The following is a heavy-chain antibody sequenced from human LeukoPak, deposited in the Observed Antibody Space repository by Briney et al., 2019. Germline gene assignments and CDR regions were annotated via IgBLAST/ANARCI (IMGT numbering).Heavy chain of an antibody. CDR3: ASLYYFDSSGYYYGKADI. CDR1: GGSFSGYY. J-gene: IGHJ3*02. CDR2: IYYSGST. D-gene: IGHD3-22*01. Sequence: SETLSLTCAVYGGSFSGYYWSWIRQLPGKGLECIGLIYYSGSTSYNPSLKSRVTISIDTSKNQFALKLSSVTAADTAVYYCASLYYFDSSGYYYGKADIWGQGTMVTVSS. V-gene: IGHV4-34*09.